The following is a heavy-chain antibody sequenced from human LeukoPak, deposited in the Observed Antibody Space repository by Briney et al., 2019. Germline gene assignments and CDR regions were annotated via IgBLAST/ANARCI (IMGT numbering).Heavy chain of an antibody. CDR1: GGSISSSSYY. CDR2: IYYSGST. CDR3: ARGAHCGGDCYQFDY. Sequence: SETLSLTCTVSGGSISSSSYYWGWIRQPPGKGLEWIGSIYYSGSTYYNPSLKSRVTISVDTSKNQFSLKLSSVTAADTAVYYCARGAHCGGDCYQFDYWGQGTLVTVSS. J-gene: IGHJ4*02. V-gene: IGHV4-39*01. D-gene: IGHD2-21*02.